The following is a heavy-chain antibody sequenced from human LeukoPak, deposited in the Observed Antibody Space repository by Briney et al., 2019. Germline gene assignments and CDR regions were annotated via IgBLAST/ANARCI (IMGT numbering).Heavy chain of an antibody. CDR1: GYTFTGYY. Sequence: ASVTVSCKASGYTFTGYYMHWVRQAPGRGLEWMGWINPNSGGTNYAQKFQGRVTMTRDTSISTAYMELSRLRSDDTAVYYCAGTNSRGTFDIWGQGTLVTVSS. CDR3: AGTNSRGTFDI. V-gene: IGHV1-2*02. D-gene: IGHD6-13*01. CDR2: INPNSGGT. J-gene: IGHJ3*02.